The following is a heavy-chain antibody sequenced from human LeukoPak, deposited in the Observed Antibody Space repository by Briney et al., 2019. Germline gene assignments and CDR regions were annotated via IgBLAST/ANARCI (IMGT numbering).Heavy chain of an antibody. CDR2: ISSSSSYI. Sequence: GGSLRLSCAASGFTFSSYSMNWVRQAPGRGLEWVSSISSSSSYIYYADSVKGRLTISRDNAKNSLYLQMNSLRAEDTAVYYCARGRITMVRGVIPYFDYWGQGTLVTVSS. J-gene: IGHJ4*02. D-gene: IGHD3-10*01. CDR1: GFTFSSYS. CDR3: ARGRITMVRGVIPYFDY. V-gene: IGHV3-21*01.